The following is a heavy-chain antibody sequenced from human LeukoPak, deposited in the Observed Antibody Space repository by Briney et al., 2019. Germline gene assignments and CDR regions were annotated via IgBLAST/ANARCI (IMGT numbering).Heavy chain of an antibody. CDR1: GFTFSSYG. J-gene: IGHJ4*02. CDR3: AKGSQSHYGDLDY. D-gene: IGHD4-17*01. V-gene: IGHV3-30*18. CDR2: ISYDGSNK. Sequence: GRSLRLSCAASGFTFSSYGMHWVRQAPGKGLEWVAVISYDGSNKYYADSVKGRFTISRGNSKNTLYLQMNSLRAEDTAVYYCAKGSQSHYGDLDYWGQGTLVTVSS.